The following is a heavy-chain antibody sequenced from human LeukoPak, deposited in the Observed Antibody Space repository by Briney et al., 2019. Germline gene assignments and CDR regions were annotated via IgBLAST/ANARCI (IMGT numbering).Heavy chain of an antibody. CDR2: INPDGNKK. D-gene: IGHD5-18*01. J-gene: IGHJ4*02. CDR1: GLTFSNSW. CDR3: ARDLAYSRLDY. V-gene: IGHV3-7*01. Sequence: GGSLRLSCAVSGLTFSNSWMDWVRQAPGKGLEWVASINPDGNKKYSADSVKGRFIISRDNAENSLYLQMSSLRVEDTAFYYCARDLAYSRLDYWGQGMLVTVSS.